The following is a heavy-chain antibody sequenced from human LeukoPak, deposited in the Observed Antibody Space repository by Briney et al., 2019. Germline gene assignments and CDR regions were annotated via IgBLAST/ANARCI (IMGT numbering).Heavy chain of an antibody. CDR2: IYYSGST. CDR3: AREVNYYDSSGFDY. CDR1: GGSISSYY. J-gene: IGHJ4*02. V-gene: IGHV4-59*01. D-gene: IGHD3-22*01. Sequence: SETLSLTCTVSGGSISSYYWSWIRQPPGKGLEWIGYIYYSGSTNYNPSLKSRVAISVDTSKNQFSLKLSSVTAADTAVYYCAREVNYYDSSGFDYWGQGTLVTVSS.